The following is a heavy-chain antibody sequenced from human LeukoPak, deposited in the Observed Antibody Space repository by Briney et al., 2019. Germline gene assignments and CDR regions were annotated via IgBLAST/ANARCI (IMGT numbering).Heavy chain of an antibody. V-gene: IGHV3-21*01. Sequence: GGSLRLSCAASRFTFSSYSMNWVRQAPGRGLEWVSSIGSSSSYVYYADSVKGRFTISRDNAKNSLYLQMNSLRAEDTAVYYCARDFHRRYYDSSGYNAFDIWGQGTMVTVSS. D-gene: IGHD3-22*01. CDR1: RFTFSSYS. CDR3: ARDFHRRYYDSSGYNAFDI. CDR2: IGSSSSYV. J-gene: IGHJ3*02.